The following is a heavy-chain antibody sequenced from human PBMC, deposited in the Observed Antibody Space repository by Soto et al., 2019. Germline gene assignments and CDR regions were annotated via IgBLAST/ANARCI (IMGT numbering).Heavy chain of an antibody. CDR1: GFSFGSSW. Sequence: EVQLVESGGDLVQPGGSLRLSCAASGFSFGSSWMTWVRQAPGKGLEWVANIKKDGSKINYLDSVRGRFTVSRDNAKNSLYLEMISLRAEDTALYYCARAVSPGSSSLYLDAFDIWGEWTMVTVSS. CDR3: ARAVSPGSSSLYLDAFDI. J-gene: IGHJ3*02. D-gene: IGHD6-13*01. V-gene: IGHV3-7*05. CDR2: IKKDGSKI.